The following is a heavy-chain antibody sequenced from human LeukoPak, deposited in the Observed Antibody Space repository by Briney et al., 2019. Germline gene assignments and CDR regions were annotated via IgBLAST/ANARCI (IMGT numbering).Heavy chain of an antibody. CDR3: ARAFTSTGYYYVEY. D-gene: IGHD3-22*01. CDR1: GFTVSSNY. CDR2: IYSGAST. Sequence: PGGSLRLSCAASGFTVSSNYMNWVRQAPGRGLEWVSVIYSGASTYYADSVKGRFTISRDNSKNTLYLQMNSLRAEDTAVYYCARAFTSTGYYYVEYWGQGTLVTVSS. J-gene: IGHJ4*02. V-gene: IGHV3-66*01.